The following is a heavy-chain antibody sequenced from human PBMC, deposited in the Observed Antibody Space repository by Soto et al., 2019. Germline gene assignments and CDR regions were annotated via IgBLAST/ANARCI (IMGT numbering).Heavy chain of an antibody. Sequence: GASVKVSCKASGYTFTSYYRHWVRQAPGQGLEWMGIINPSGGSTSYAQKFQGRVTMTRDTSTSTVYMELSSLRSEDTAVYYCARFPNYYDSSGYYFDYWGQGTLVTVSS. V-gene: IGHV1-46*01. CDR1: GYTFTSYY. CDR2: INPSGGST. CDR3: ARFPNYYDSSGYYFDY. D-gene: IGHD3-22*01. J-gene: IGHJ4*02.